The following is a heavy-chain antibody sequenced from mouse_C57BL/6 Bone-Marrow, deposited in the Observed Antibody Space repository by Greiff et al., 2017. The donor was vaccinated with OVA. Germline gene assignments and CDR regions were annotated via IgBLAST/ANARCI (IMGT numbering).Heavy chain of an antibody. Sequence: EVKLVESGPVLVKPGASVKMSCKASGYTFTDYYMNWVKQSHGKSLEWIGVINPYNGGTSYNQKFKGKATLTVDKSSSTAYMELNSLTSEDSAVYYCASLYDYVPFAYWGQGTLVTVSA. CDR1: GYTFTDYY. D-gene: IGHD2-4*01. CDR3: ASLYDYVPFAY. J-gene: IGHJ3*01. CDR2: INPYNGGT. V-gene: IGHV1-19*01.